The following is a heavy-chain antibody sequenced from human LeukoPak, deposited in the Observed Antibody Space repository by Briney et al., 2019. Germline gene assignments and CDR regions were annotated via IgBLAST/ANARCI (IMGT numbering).Heavy chain of an antibody. CDR3: ARHRRQSGCTGSDCYNYFDY. J-gene: IGHJ4*02. V-gene: IGHV5-51*01. CDR1: GYRFTNFW. CDR2: IYPSDSKT. Sequence: GESLKISCKASGYRFTNFWIAWVRPMPGKGLQWMGIIYPSDSKTMYSPSFQGQVTISADKSISTAYLQWSSLTASDTAMYFCARHRRQSGCTGSDCYNYFDYWGQGTLVTVSS. D-gene: IGHD2-8*02.